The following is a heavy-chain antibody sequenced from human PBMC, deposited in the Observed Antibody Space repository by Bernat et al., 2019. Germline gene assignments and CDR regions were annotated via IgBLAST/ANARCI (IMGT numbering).Heavy chain of an antibody. J-gene: IGHJ4*02. CDR1: GYTFTGYY. Sequence: QVQLVQSGAEVKKPGASVKVSCKASGYTFTGYYMHWVRQAPGQGLEWMGRINPNSGGTNYAQKFQGRVTMTRDTSISTAYMELSRLRSYDTVVYYCGSLDETGTTYGDYWGQGTLVTVSS. CDR3: GSLDETGTTYGDY. CDR2: INPNSGGT. D-gene: IGHD1-7*01. V-gene: IGHV1-2*05.